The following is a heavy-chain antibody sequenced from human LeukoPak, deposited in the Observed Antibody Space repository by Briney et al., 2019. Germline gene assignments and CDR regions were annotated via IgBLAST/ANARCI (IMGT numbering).Heavy chain of an antibody. D-gene: IGHD3-16*01. V-gene: IGHV3-7*01. CDR3: AKGGDH. CDR2: IKPDGSDK. CDR1: GFTFSNAW. Sequence: PGGSLRLSCAASGFTFSNAWMNWVRQAPGKGLEWVANIKPDGSDKYYVDSVKGRFTVSRDNAKNSLYVQMNSLRAEDTAVYYCAKGGDHWGQGTLVTVSS. J-gene: IGHJ4*02.